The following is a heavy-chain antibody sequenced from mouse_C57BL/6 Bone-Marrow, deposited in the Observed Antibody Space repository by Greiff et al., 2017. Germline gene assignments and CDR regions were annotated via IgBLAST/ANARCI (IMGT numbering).Heavy chain of an antibody. Sequence: VQLQQPGAELVRPGTSVKLSCKASGYTFTSYWMHWVKQRPGQGLEWIGVIDPSDSYTNYNQKFKGKATLTVDTSSSTAYMQLSSLTSEDSAVYYCADDYDGPFDYWGQGTTLTVSS. CDR2: IDPSDSYT. CDR1: GYTFTSYW. CDR3: ADDYDGPFDY. J-gene: IGHJ2*01. D-gene: IGHD2-4*01. V-gene: IGHV1-59*01.